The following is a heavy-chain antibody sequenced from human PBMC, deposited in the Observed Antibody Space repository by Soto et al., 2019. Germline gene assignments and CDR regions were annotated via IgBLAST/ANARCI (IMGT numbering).Heavy chain of an antibody. CDR2: IIPIFGTP. D-gene: IGHD2-21*02. CDR1: GGTFSSYA. J-gene: IGHJ6*02. CDR3: ARDGRLLPYYYYGRDV. V-gene: IGHV1-69*01. Sequence: QVQLVQSGAEVKKPGSSVKVSCKASGGTFSSYAISWVRQAPGQGLEWMGGIIPIFGTPNYAKKFQGRVTITPDESTSTAYIERSSLRSEDTAVYYCARDGRLLPYYYYGRDVWGQGTTVTVSS.